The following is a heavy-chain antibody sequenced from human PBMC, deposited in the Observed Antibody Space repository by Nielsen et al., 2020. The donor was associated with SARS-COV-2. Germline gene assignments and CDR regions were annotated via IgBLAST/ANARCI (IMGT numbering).Heavy chain of an antibody. Sequence: SGPTLVKPTQTLTLTCTFSGFSLSTSGMCVSWIRQPPGKALEWLALIDWDDDKYYSTSLKTRLTISKDTSKNQVVLTMTNMDPVDTATYYCARSTYRYYDFWSGYSPYFDYWGQGTLVTVSS. J-gene: IGHJ4*02. CDR1: GFSLSTSGMC. CDR3: ARSTYRYYDFWSGYSPYFDY. D-gene: IGHD3-3*01. CDR2: IDWDDDK. V-gene: IGHV2-70*01.